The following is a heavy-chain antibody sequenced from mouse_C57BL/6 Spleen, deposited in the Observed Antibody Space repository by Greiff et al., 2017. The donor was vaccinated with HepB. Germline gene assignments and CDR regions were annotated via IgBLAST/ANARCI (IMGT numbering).Heavy chain of an antibody. Sequence: EVMLVESGGGLVKPGGSLKLSCAASGFTFSSYTMSWVRQTPEKRLEWVATISGGGGNTYYPDSVKGRFTISRDNATNTLYLQMSSLRSEDMALYYCARLGRGWYFDVWGTGTTVTVSS. CDR1: GFTFSSYT. J-gene: IGHJ1*03. D-gene: IGHD4-1*01. CDR3: ARLGRGWYFDV. V-gene: IGHV5-9*01. CDR2: ISGGGGNT.